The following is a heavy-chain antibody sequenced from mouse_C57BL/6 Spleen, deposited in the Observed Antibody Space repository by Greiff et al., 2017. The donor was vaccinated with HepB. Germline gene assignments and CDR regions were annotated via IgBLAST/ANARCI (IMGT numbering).Heavy chain of an antibody. CDR3: AREDTTVVEYFDV. CDR1: GYTFTSYW. V-gene: IGHV1-52*01. CDR2: IDPSDSET. J-gene: IGHJ1*03. D-gene: IGHD1-1*01. Sequence: VQLQQPGAELVRPGSSVKLSCKASGYTFTSYWMHWVKQRPIQGLEWIGNIDPSDSETHYNQKFKDKATLTVDKSSSTAYMQLSSLTSEDSAVYYCAREDTTVVEYFDVWGTGTTVTVSS.